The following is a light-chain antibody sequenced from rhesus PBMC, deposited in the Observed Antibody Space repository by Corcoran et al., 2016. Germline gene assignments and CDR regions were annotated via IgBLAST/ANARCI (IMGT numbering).Light chain of an antibody. V-gene: IGLV2-32*02. CDR3: SSYAGSNTYI. CDR2: EVS. J-gene: IGLJ1*01. CDR1: SRDIGGYNY. Sequence: QTALTQPRSVSGSPGQSVTISCTGTSRDIGGYNYVSWYQQDPGTAPKLMIYEVSKRPSGVSDRFSGSKSGNTASLTISGLQAEDEADYYCSSYAGSNTYIFGAGTRLTVL.